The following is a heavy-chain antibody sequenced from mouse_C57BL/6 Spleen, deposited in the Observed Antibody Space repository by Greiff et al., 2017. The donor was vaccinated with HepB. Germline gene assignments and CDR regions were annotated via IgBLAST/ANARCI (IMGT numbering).Heavy chain of an antibody. CDR2: IYPGDGDT. V-gene: IGHV1-82*01. D-gene: IGHD1-3*01. CDR1: GYAFSSSW. J-gene: IGHJ2*01. Sequence: QVQLQQSGPELVKPGASVKISCKASGYAFSSSWMNWVKQRPGKGLEWIGRIYPGDGDTNYNGKFKGKATLTADKSSSTAYMQLSSLTSEDSAVYFCAREWEGDYWGQGTTLTVSS. CDR3: AREWEGDY.